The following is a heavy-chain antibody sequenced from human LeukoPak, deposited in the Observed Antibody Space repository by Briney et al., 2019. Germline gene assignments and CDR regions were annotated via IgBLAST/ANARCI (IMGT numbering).Heavy chain of an antibody. J-gene: IGHJ5*02. CDR1: GGSISTYY. CDR3: ARDRAAVAGTGWFDP. D-gene: IGHD6-19*01. Sequence: SETLSLTCTVSGGSISTYYWSWIRQPPGKGLEWIGSIYYSGSTYYNPSLKSRVTISVGTSKNQFSLKLSSVTAADTAVYHCARDRAAVAGTGWFDPWGQGTLVTVSS. V-gene: IGHV4-59*12. CDR2: IYYSGST.